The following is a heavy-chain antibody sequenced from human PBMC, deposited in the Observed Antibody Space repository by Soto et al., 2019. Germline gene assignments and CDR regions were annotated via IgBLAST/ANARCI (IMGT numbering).Heavy chain of an antibody. J-gene: IGHJ4*02. CDR1: GFTFSNYG. CDR3: VKDVWDY. CDR2: IGNSGDGT. D-gene: IGHD2-21*01. V-gene: IGHV3-23*01. Sequence: PGGPLRLSCTTSGFTFSNYGLHWVRQAPGKGLEWVAVIGNSGDGTHYADSVKGRFTISRDNYKNTLYLQMESLRAEDTAVYYCVKDVWDYWGQGVLVTVSS.